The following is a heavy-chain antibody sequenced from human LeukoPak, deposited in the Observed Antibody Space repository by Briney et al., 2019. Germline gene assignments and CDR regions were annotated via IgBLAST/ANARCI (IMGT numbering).Heavy chain of an antibody. CDR3: AKVPVADVWIDAFDI. Sequence: PGRSLRLSCAASGFSFSSYGMHWVRQAPGKGLEWVAVISYDGSNKYYADSVKGRFTISRDNSKNTLYLQMNSLRAEDTAVYYCAKVPVADVWIDAFDIWGQGTTVTVSS. CDR1: GFSFSSYG. V-gene: IGHV3-30*18. CDR2: ISYDGSNK. J-gene: IGHJ3*02. D-gene: IGHD6-19*01.